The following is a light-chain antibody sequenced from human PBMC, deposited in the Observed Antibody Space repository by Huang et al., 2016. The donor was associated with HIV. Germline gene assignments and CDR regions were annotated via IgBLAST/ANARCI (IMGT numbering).Light chain of an antibody. J-gene: IGKJ5*01. CDR2: ATS. Sequence: EIVLTQSPGTLSLSPGERATLSCRASQSVSSNYLAWYQQKPGQAPRLLIHATSTRAAGIPDRFTGSGSATEFTLTVTRLEPEDFAVYYCQQYDDSPITFGQGTRLDIK. CDR3: QQYDDSPIT. V-gene: IGKV3-20*01. CDR1: QSVSSNY.